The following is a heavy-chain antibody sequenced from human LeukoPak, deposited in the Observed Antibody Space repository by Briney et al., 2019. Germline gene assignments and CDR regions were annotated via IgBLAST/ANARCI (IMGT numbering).Heavy chain of an antibody. D-gene: IGHD3-3*01. V-gene: IGHV1-8*01. J-gene: IGHJ4*02. CDR2: MNPNSGNT. CDR1: GYTFISYD. CDR3: ARLHYDFWCGYYFDY. Sequence: ASVKVSCKASGYTFISYDINWVRQATGQGLEWMGWMNPNSGNTGYAQKFQGRVTMTRNTSISTAYMELSSLRSEDTAVYYCARLHYDFWCGYYFDYWGQGTLVTVSS.